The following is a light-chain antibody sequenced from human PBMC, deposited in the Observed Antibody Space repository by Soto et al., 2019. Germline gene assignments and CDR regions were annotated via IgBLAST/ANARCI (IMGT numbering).Light chain of an antibody. V-gene: IGLV7-43*01. J-gene: IGLJ3*02. CDR3: LLYYDGAQV. Sequence: QTVVTQEPSLTVSQGETVTLTGGYSTGAVTSGYYPNWFQQKPGQAPRPLIYSISNKHFWTPARFSGSLLGDKAALTLSGVQPEYEAEYYCLLYYDGAQVFGGGTKLTVL. CDR1: TGAVTSGYY. CDR2: SIS.